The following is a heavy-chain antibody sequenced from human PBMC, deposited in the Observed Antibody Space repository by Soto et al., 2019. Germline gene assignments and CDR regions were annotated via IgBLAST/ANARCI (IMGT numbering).Heavy chain of an antibody. Sequence: PGGSLRLSCAASGFTFSSYEMNWVRQAPGKGLEWVAVISYDGSNKYYADSVKGRLTISRDNSKNTLYLQMNSLRAEDTAVYYCAKEGDCGGDCYSFRRRYYFDYWGQGTLVTVSS. CDR2: ISYDGSNK. J-gene: IGHJ4*02. CDR3: AKEGDCGGDCYSFRRRYYFDY. V-gene: IGHV3-30*18. CDR1: GFTFSSYE. D-gene: IGHD2-21*02.